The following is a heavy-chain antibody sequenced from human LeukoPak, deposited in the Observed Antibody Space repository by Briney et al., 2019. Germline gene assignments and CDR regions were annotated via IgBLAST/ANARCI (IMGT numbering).Heavy chain of an antibody. D-gene: IGHD2-21*01. CDR3: ARHSPPYYYYGMDV. CDR2: IYYSGST. CDR1: GGSISSGGYY. Sequence: SQTLSLTCTVSGGSISSGGYYWSWIRQHPGKGLEWIGYIYYSGSTYYNPSLKSRVTISVDTSKNQFSLKLSSVTAADTAVYYCARHSPPYYYYGMDVWGQGTTVTVSS. J-gene: IGHJ6*02. V-gene: IGHV4-31*03.